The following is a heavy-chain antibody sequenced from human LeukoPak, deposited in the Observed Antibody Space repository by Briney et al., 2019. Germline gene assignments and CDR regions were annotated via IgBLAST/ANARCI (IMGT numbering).Heavy chain of an antibody. CDR3: ARETYYYDSSGYYRRPYFDY. V-gene: IGHV3-11*06. CDR2: ISSSSSYT. J-gene: IGHJ4*02. Sequence: GGSLRLSCAASGFTFSDYYMSWISQAPGKGLEWVSYISSSSSYTNYADSVKGRFTISRDNAKNSLYLQMNSLRAEDTAVYYCARETYYYDSSGYYRRPYFDYWGQATLVTVSS. D-gene: IGHD3-22*01. CDR1: GFTFSDYY.